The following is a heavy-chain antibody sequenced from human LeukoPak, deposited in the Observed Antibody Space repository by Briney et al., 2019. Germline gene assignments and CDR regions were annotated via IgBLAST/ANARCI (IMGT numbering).Heavy chain of an antibody. V-gene: IGHV4-4*09. Sequence: PSEILSLTCTVSGGSNNSYYWSWIRQPPGKGLEWIGYTHPSGNTNYSPSLMSRVTISIDTSRNQFSLKLSSVTAADTAVYYCARKAPKKGWFDPWGQGTLVTVSS. CDR2: THPSGNT. CDR1: GGSNNSYY. J-gene: IGHJ5*02. CDR3: ARKAPKKGWFDP.